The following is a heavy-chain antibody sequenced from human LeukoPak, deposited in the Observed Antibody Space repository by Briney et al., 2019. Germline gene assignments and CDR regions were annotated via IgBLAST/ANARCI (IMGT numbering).Heavy chain of an antibody. CDR2: IIPTFGTA. CDR3: AIFLKDFWSGYPPN. J-gene: IGHJ4*02. Sequence: GSSVKVSYKASGGTFSSYAISWVRQAPGQGLEWMGGIIPTFGTANYAQKFQGRVTITTDESTSTAYMELSSLRSEDTAVYYCAIFLKDFWSGYPPNWGQGTLVTVSS. CDR1: GGTFSSYA. D-gene: IGHD3-3*01. V-gene: IGHV1-69*05.